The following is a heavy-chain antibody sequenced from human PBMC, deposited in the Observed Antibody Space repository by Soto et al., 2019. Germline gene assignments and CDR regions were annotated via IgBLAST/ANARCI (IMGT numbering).Heavy chain of an antibody. D-gene: IGHD3-3*01. CDR1: GFTFSSYA. CDR3: AKWDVFWRGPLYYYYRDV. CDR2: TSGSGGST. V-gene: IGHV3-23*01. J-gene: IGHJ6*03. Sequence: GGSLRLSCAASGFTFSSYAMSWVRQAPGKGLEWVSATSGSGGSTYYADSVKGRFTISRDNSKNTLYLQMNSLRAEDTAVYYCAKWDVFWRGPLYYYYRDVGGKGTTVTVSS.